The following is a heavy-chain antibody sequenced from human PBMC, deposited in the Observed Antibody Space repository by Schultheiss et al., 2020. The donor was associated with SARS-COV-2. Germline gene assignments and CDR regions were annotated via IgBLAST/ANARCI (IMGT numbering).Heavy chain of an antibody. Sequence: GGSLRLSCAASGFTFSSYAMHWVRQAPGKGLEWVAVISYDGSNKYYADSVKGRFTISRDNSKNTLYLQMNSLKTEDTAVYYCTTGLVVVVAAGTLDYWGQGTLVTVSS. CDR2: ISYDGSNK. D-gene: IGHD2-15*01. CDR1: GFTFSSYA. V-gene: IGHV3-30-3*01. CDR3: TTGLVVVVAAGTLDY. J-gene: IGHJ4*02.